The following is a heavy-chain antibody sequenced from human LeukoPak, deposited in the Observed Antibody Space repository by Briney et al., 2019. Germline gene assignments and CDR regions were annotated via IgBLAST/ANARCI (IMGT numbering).Heavy chain of an antibody. CDR3: ARAYCGGDCYDYYMDV. CDR2: IYSGGST. D-gene: IGHD2-21*01. Sequence: ETLSLTCTVSGGSISSNYMSWVRQAPGKGLEWVSVIYSGGSTYYADSVKGRFTISRDNSKNTVYLQMNSLRAEDTAVYYCARAYCGGDCYDYYMDVWGKGTTVTVSS. J-gene: IGHJ6*03. CDR1: GGSISSNY. V-gene: IGHV3-53*03.